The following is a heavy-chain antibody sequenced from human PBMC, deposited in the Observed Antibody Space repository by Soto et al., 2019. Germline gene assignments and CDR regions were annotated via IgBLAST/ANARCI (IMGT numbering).Heavy chain of an antibody. CDR1: VFTFSPYS. D-gene: IGHD3-3*01. CDR2: ISSGGDTI. J-gene: IGHJ4*02. V-gene: IGHV3-48*02. CDR3: ARDRSPIYGVVTPIEY. Sequence: GGSLRLSCTFSVFTFSPYSMNCVRHSPGKGLEWISYISSGGDTIYYADSVRGRFTVSRDNTKNSLYLQMDSLRDEDTAVYYCARDRSPIYGVVTPIEYWGQRTLVNVSS.